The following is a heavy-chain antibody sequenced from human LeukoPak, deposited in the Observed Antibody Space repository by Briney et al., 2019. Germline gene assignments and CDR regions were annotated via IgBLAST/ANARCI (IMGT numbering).Heavy chain of an antibody. J-gene: IGHJ4*02. V-gene: IGHV3-30*04. CDR2: ISHDGDNE. D-gene: IGHD2-2*01. CDR3: ARGPFGSCSSPSCYFFDY. Sequence: GGSLRLSCAASGFVFSGFAMHWVRQTPGKGLQWVAGISHDGDNEYYADSVMGRFTISRDNSKNTLYLQMNSLRADDTAVYYCARGPFGSCSSPSCYFFDYWGQGILVTVSS. CDR1: GFVFSGFA.